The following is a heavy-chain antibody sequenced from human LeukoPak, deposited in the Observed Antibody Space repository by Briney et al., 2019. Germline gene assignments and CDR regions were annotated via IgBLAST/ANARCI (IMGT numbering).Heavy chain of an antibody. CDR3: ARGHNWNPHYYYYGMDV. D-gene: IGHD1-20*01. Sequence: GASVKVSCKASGYTFTGYGISWVRQAPGQGLEWMGWISAYNGNTNYAQKLQGRVTTTTDTSTSTAYMELRSLRSDDTAVYYCARGHNWNPHYYYYGMDVWGQGTTVTVSS. J-gene: IGHJ6*02. V-gene: IGHV1-18*01. CDR1: GYTFTGYG. CDR2: ISAYNGNT.